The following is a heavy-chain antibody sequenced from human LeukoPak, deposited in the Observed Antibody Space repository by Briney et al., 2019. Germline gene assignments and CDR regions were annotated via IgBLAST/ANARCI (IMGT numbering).Heavy chain of an antibody. D-gene: IGHD2-2*01. CDR2: IQYDESKK. J-gene: IGHJ4*02. CDR3: ARDVAWYCTRASCSYFGF. V-gene: IGHV3-30*02. CDR1: GFTFSQFG. Sequence: GGSLRLSCAASGFTFSQFGMHWARQAPGKGLDWVASIQYDESKKSYSDSVKGRFTVSRDNSKNTVFLQMNRVRTEDTAVYFCARDVAWYCTRASCSYFGFWGQGTLVTVSS.